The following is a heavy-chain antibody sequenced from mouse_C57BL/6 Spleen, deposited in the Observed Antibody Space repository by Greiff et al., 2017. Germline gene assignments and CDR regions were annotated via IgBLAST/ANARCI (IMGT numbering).Heavy chain of an antibody. V-gene: IGHV1-26*01. D-gene: IGHD1-1*01. J-gene: IGHJ1*03. CDR3: ARPYGSPFWYFDV. CDR2: INPNNGGT. Sequence: VQLQQSGPELVKPGASVKISCKASGYTFTDYYMNWVKQSHGKSLEWIGDINPNNGGTSYNQKFKGKATLTVDKSSSTAYMELRSLTSEDSAVYYCARPYGSPFWYFDVWGTGTTVTVSS. CDR1: GYTFTDYY.